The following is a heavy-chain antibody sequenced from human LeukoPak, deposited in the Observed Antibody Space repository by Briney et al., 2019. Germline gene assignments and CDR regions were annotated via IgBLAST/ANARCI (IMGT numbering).Heavy chain of an antibody. CDR1: GFTFSSYA. Sequence: GGSLRLSCAAFGFTFSSYAMHWVRQAPGKGLEWVAVISYDGSNKYYADSVKGRFTISRDNSKNTLYLQMNSLRAEDTAVYYCARDRYYGSAPSHYYYYGMDVWGQGTTVTVSS. D-gene: IGHD3-10*01. CDR3: ARDRYYGSAPSHYYYYGMDV. J-gene: IGHJ6*02. V-gene: IGHV3-30-3*01. CDR2: ISYDGSNK.